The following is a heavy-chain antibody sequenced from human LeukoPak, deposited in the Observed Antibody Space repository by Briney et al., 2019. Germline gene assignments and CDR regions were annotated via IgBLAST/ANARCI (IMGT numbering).Heavy chain of an antibody. Sequence: SQTLSLTCTVSGGSISSGGYYWSWIRQRPGKGLEWIGYIYYSGSTYYNPSLKSRVTISVDTSKNQFSLKLSSVTAADTAVYYCARYSSGWSVDYWGQGTLVTVSS. J-gene: IGHJ4*02. CDR2: IYYSGST. CDR3: ARYSSGWSVDY. CDR1: GGSISSGGYY. D-gene: IGHD6-19*01. V-gene: IGHV4-31*03.